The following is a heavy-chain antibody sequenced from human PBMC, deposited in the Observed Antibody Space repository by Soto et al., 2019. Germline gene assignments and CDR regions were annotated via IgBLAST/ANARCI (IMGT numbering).Heavy chain of an antibody. CDR2: ISAYNGNT. J-gene: IGHJ4*02. CDR3: AREIEDRRSAVTEFDY. V-gene: IGHV1-18*01. Sequence: QVQLVQSGAEVKKPGASVKVSCKASGYTFTSYGISWVRQAPGQGLEWMGWISAYNGNTNYAQKLQGRVTMTTDTATSTAYMELRSLRSDDTAVYYCAREIEDRRSAVTEFDYWGQGTLVTVSS. CDR1: GYTFTSYG. D-gene: IGHD4-17*01.